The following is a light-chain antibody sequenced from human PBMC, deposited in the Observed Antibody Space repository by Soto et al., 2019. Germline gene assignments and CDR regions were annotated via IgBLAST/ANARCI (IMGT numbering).Light chain of an antibody. J-gene: IGLJ3*02. CDR1: KSDVGTYSY. CDR2: EVT. V-gene: IGLV2-8*01. Sequence: QSVLTQPPSASGSPGQSVTISCTGTKSDVGTYSYVSWYQQHPGKAPKLMIYEVTKRPSGVPDRFSGSKSGNTASLTVSGLQAEDEAEYYCSSYAGSNNLVFGGGTKLTVL. CDR3: SSYAGSNNLV.